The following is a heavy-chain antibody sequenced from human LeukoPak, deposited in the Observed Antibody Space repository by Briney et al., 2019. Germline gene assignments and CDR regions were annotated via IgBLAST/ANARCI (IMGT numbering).Heavy chain of an antibody. D-gene: IGHD6-19*01. CDR3: ARAEDNSGRDGFDI. J-gene: IGHJ3*02. Sequence: GRSLRLSCAASGFTFSTYGIHWVRQAPGKGLEWVAVIWYDGSNKYYADSVKGRFTISRDNSKNTLYLQMNSLRAEDTAVYYCARAEDNSGRDGFDIWGQGTMVTVSS. V-gene: IGHV3-33*01. CDR1: GFTFSTYG. CDR2: IWYDGSNK.